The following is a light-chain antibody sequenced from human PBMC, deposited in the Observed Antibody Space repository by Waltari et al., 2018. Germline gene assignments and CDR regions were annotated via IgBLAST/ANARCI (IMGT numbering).Light chain of an antibody. CDR2: DNN. CDR1: IGNNY. V-gene: IGLV1-51*01. CDR3: GSWINSLSTVV. J-gene: IGLJ2*01. Sequence: QSVLTQPPSVSAAPGQMVSISCSGDIGNNYVSWYQQVPGTAPKLVIHDNNKRPSGTPDRFSASKSATSATLVITGLQTGDEADYFCGSWINSLSTVVFGGRTKLNVL.